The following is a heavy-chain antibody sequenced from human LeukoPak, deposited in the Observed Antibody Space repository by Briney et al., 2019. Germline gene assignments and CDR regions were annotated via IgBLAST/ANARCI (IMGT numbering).Heavy chain of an antibody. D-gene: IGHD6-6*01. CDR3: ARSKRAARGYYYYGMDV. Sequence: ASVKVSCKASGYTFTSYYMHWVRQAPGQGLEWMGIINPSGGSTSYAQKLQGRVTMTTDTSTSTAYMELRSLRSDDTAVYYCARSKRAARGYYYYGMDVWGQGTTVTVSS. V-gene: IGHV1-46*01. CDR2: INPSGGST. J-gene: IGHJ6*02. CDR1: GYTFTSYY.